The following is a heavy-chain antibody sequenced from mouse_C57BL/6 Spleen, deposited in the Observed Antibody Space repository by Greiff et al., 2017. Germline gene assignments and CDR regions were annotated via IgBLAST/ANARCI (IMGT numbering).Heavy chain of an antibody. D-gene: IGHD4-1*01. CDR2: IYPSDSET. J-gene: IGHJ3*01. CDR1: GYTFTSYW. Sequence: QVQLQQPGAELVRPGSSVKLSCKASGYTFTSYWMDWVKQRPGQGLEWIGNIYPSDSETPYNQKFKDKATLTVDKSSSTAYLQLSSLTSEDSAVYYCARDGTAWFAYWGQGTLVTVSA. CDR3: ARDGTAWFAY. V-gene: IGHV1-61*01.